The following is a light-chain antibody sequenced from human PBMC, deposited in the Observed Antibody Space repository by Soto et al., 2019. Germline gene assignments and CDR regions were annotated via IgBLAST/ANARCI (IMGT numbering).Light chain of an antibody. J-gene: IGKJ1*01. V-gene: IGKV3-11*01. CDR1: QSVSSY. Sequence: EIVLTQSPATLSLSPGERATLSCRASQSVSSYLAWYQQKPGQAPRLLIYDASNRATGIPARFSGTGSGTDFTLTINNLEPEDFAVYYCQQRYNWPRTFGQGTKVDIK. CDR2: DAS. CDR3: QQRYNWPRT.